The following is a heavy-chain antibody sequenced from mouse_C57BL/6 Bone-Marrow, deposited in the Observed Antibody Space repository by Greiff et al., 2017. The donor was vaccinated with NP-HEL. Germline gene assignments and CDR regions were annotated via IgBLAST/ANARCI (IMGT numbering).Heavy chain of an antibody. CDR3: TTRGRYDYEGFAY. D-gene: IGHD2-4*01. Sequence: VQLKESGAELVRPGASVKLSCTASGFNITDYYMHWVKQRPEQGLEWIGRIDPEDGDTEYAPKFQGKATMTADTSSNTAYLQLSSLTSEDTAVYYCTTRGRYDYEGFAYWGQGTLVTVSA. J-gene: IGHJ3*01. CDR2: IDPEDGDT. V-gene: IGHV14-1*01. CDR1: GFNITDYY.